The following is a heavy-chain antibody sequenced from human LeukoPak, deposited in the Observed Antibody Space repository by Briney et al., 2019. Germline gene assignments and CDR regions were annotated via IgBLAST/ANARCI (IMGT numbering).Heavy chain of an antibody. Sequence: GGSLRLSCAASGFTFSGSAMHWVRQASGKGLEGVGRIRSKANSYATAYAASVKGRFTISRDDSKNTAYLQMNSLKTEDTAVYYCTRHPIVGANHFDYWGQGTLVTVSS. CDR2: IRSKANSYAT. V-gene: IGHV3-73*01. CDR3: TRHPIVGANHFDY. CDR1: GFTFSGSA. D-gene: IGHD1-26*01. J-gene: IGHJ4*02.